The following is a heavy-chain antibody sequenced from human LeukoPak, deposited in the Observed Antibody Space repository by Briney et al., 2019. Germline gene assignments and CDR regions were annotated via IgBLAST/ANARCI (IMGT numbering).Heavy chain of an antibody. Sequence: PGGSLRLSCAASGFTFSTYAMTWVRQAPGKGLEWVSSISGSAGSTYYADSVKGRFTVSRDNSKNTLYLQMNSLRAEDTAVYYCARDGPHDFWSGYYPHSYPDYWGQGTLVTVSS. J-gene: IGHJ4*02. CDR1: GFTFSTYA. CDR3: ARDGPHDFWSGYYPHSYPDY. CDR2: ISGSAGST. D-gene: IGHD3-3*01. V-gene: IGHV3-23*01.